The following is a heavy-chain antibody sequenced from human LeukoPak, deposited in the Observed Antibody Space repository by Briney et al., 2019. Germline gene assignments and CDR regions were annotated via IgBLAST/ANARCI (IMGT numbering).Heavy chain of an antibody. CDR3: ARIYSYGGRVDY. J-gene: IGHJ4*02. CDR1: GYTFTGYY. CDR2: INPNSGGT. Sequence: ASVKVSCKASGYTFTGYYMHWVRQAPGQGLEWMGWINPNSGGTNYAQKFQGRVTITRNTSISTAYMELSSLRSEDTAVYYCARIYSYGGRVDYWGQGTLVTVSS. V-gene: IGHV1-2*02. D-gene: IGHD5-18*01.